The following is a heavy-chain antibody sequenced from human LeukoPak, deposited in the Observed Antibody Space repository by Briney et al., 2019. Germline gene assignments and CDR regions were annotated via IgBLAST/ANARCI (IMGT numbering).Heavy chain of an antibody. V-gene: IGHV4-4*07. J-gene: IGHJ2*01. CDR1: VGYISSFH. CDR3: ARDPGSSGWYYWYFDL. Sequence: SETLCLTCAVSVGYISSFHWSWIRQPAGKGLEWVGRIYTSGITNYNPSLKSRVAMSVDTSKNQFSLKLSSVTAADTAVYYCARDPGSSGWYYWYFDLWGRGTLVTVSS. D-gene: IGHD6-19*01. CDR2: IYTSGIT.